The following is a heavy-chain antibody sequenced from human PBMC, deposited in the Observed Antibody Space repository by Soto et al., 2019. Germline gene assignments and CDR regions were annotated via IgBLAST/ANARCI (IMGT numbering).Heavy chain of an antibody. V-gene: IGHV4-34*01. J-gene: IGHJ4*02. D-gene: IGHD6-19*01. CDR3: GPRGAVADPRGY. Sequence: QVQLQQWGAGLLKPSETLSLTCAVYGGSFSDFYWTWIRQLPGKGLEWIGEINHSGSTNYNPSLKSRVAISVDPSKNQSSLNLRSVTAADTAVYYCGPRGAVADPRGYWGQGTLVTVSS. CDR2: INHSGST. CDR1: GGSFSDFY.